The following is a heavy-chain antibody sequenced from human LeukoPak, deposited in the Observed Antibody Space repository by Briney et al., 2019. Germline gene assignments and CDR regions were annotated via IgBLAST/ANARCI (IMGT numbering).Heavy chain of an antibody. D-gene: IGHD6-19*01. Sequence: PSETLSLTCAFSGGSFSGYSWSWIRQTPGQGLEWIGETNHRGSANYNPSLKSRVTISVDASKSQFSLKLCSVTAADTAVYYCARVSRWFLAVAGYADFWGQGTQVTVSS. CDR2: TNHRGSA. CDR3: ARVSRWFLAVAGYADF. CDR1: GGSFSGYS. J-gene: IGHJ4*02. V-gene: IGHV4-34*01.